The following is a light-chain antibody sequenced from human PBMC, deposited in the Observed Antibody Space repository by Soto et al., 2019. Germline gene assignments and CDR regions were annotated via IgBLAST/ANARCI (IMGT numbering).Light chain of an antibody. CDR1: QSVSGY. J-gene: IGKJ5*01. CDR2: AGS. CDR3: QQRSVWPIT. V-gene: IGKV3-11*01. Sequence: VWTQSPATLSLSPGETATLSCRASQSVSGYIGWYQQKPGQAPRLLIYAGSNRATGIPDRFSGSGSGTDFPPTVSSLEPEDFVLYFWQQRSVWPITFGQGTRLEIK.